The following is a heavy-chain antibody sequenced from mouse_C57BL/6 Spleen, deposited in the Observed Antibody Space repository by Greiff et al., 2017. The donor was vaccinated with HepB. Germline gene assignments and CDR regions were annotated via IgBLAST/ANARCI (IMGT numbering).Heavy chain of an antibody. V-gene: IGHV1-64*01. J-gene: IGHJ3*01. CDR2: IHPNSGST. CDR1: GYTFTSYW. D-gene: IGHD1-1*01. CDR3: ARGRGSSPWFAY. Sequence: VQLQQPGAELVKPGASVKLSCKASGYTFTSYWMHWVKQRPGQGLEWIGMIHPNSGSTNYNEKFKSKATLTVDKSSSTAYMQRSSLTSEDSAVYYCARGRGSSPWFAYWGQGTLVTVSA.